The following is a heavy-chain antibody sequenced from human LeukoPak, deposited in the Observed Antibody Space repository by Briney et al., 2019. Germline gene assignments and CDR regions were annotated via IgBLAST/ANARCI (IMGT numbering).Heavy chain of an antibody. CDR3: TTYCSGGSCYTSGWYFDY. J-gene: IGHJ4*02. Sequence: PGGSLRLSCAASGFTFSNAWVSWVRQAPGKGLEWVGRIKNKRDGGTTDYAAPVKGRFTISRDDSKNTLYLQMNSLKTEDTAVYYCTTYCSGGSCYTSGWYFDYWGQGTLVTVSS. D-gene: IGHD2-15*01. CDR1: GFTFSNAW. V-gene: IGHV3-15*05. CDR2: IKNKRDGGTT.